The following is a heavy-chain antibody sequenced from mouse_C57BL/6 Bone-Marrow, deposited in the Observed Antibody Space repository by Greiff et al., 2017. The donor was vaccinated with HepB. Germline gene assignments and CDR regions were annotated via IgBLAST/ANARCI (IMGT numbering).Heavy chain of an antibody. D-gene: IGHD1-1*01. CDR2: IDPSDSET. J-gene: IGHJ2*01. CDR1: GYTFTSYW. CDR3: ARVGTYYGSY. V-gene: IGHV1-52*01. Sequence: VQLQQPGAELVRPGSSVKLSCKASGYTFTSYWMHWVKQRPIQGLEWIGNIDPSDSETHYNQKFKDKATLTVDKSSSTAYMQLSSLTSEDSAVYYCARVGTYYGSYWGQGTTLTVSS.